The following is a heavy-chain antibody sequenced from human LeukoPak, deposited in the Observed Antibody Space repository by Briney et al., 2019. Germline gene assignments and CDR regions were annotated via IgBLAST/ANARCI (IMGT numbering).Heavy chain of an antibody. Sequence: SVTVSCKASGGTFSSYAISWVRQAPGQGLEWMGGIIPIFGTANYAQKFQGRVTITADESTSTAYMELSSLRSEDTAVYYCARARRDGYNPNWFDPWGQGTLVTVSS. CDR1: GGTFSSYA. V-gene: IGHV1-69*13. D-gene: IGHD5-24*01. CDR2: IIPIFGTA. J-gene: IGHJ5*02. CDR3: ARARRDGYNPNWFDP.